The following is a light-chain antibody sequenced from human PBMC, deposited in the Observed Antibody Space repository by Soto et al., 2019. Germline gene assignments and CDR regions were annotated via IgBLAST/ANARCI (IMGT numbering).Light chain of an antibody. CDR2: DAS. CDR3: QQYNSYS. Sequence: DIQMTQSPSTLSSSVGHRLTITCRASQSVSWWLAWYQQKPGKAPKLLIYDASTLESGVPSRFSGSGSGTEFTLTISSLQPDDFATYYCQQYNSYSFGQGTMVDIK. J-gene: IGKJ1*01. V-gene: IGKV1-5*01. CDR1: QSVSWW.